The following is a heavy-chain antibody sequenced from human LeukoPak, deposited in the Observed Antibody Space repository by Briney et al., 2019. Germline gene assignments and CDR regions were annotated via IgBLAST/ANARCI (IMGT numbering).Heavy chain of an antibody. CDR1: GFTFSSYA. Sequence: GGSLRLSCAASGFTFSSYAMSWVRQAPGKGLEWVSAISGSGGSTYYADSVKGRFTISRDNSKNMLYLQMNSLRAEDTAVYYCAKRAPYCSGGSCYSGFDYWGQGTLVTVSS. J-gene: IGHJ4*02. V-gene: IGHV3-23*01. CDR3: AKRAPYCSGGSCYSGFDY. CDR2: ISGSGGST. D-gene: IGHD2-15*01.